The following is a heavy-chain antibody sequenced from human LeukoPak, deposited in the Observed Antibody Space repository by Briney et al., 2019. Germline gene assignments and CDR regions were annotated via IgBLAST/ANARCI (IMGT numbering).Heavy chain of an antibody. D-gene: IGHD2-2*01. CDR3: ARVGEVVPAASFDY. V-gene: IGHV1-18*01. Sequence: GGSLRLSCAASGFTFTSYGISWVRQAPGQGLEWMGWISAYNGNTNYAQKLQGRVTMTTDTSTSTAYMELRSLRSDDTAVYYCARVGEVVPAASFDYWGQGTLVTVSS. J-gene: IGHJ4*02. CDR2: ISAYNGNT. CDR1: GFTFTSYG.